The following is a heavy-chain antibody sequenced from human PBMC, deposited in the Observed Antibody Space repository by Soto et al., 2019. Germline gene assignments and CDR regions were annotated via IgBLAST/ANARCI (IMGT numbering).Heavy chain of an antibody. CDR3: RKRDDRRDLES. CDR1: GNAFTSFC. V-gene: IGHV5-51*01. J-gene: IGHJ6*01. D-gene: IGHD3-22*01. CDR2: SYPGDSDT. Sequence: GGYLPLSCKISGNAFTSFCVVSLRQMPRRGLEWMGYSYPGDSDTRYTPSFQGQVTISADKSNNTVYLQWHSLQASDTALYYCRKRDDRRDLESWGQGT.